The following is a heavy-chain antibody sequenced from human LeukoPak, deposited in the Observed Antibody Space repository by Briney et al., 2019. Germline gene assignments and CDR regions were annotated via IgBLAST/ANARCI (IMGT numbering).Heavy chain of an antibody. D-gene: IGHD4-17*01. CDR2: MNPNSGNT. J-gene: IGHJ5*02. Sequence: ASVKVSCKASGYTFTSYGISWVRQATGQGLEWMGWMNPNSGNTGYAQKFQGRVTMTRNTSISTAYMELSSLRSEDTAVYYCARGKRQTVTTATTGINWFDPWGQGTLVTVSS. CDR1: GYTFTSYG. CDR3: ARGKRQTVTTATTGINWFDP. V-gene: IGHV1-8*02.